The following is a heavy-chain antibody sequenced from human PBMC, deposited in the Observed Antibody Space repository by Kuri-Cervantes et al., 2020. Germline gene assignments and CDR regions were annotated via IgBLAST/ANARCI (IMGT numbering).Heavy chain of an antibody. CDR1: GFTFSSYA. V-gene: IGHV3-30*07. CDR3: ARDGEQQQVAWSFDY. J-gene: IGHJ4*02. CDR2: ISYDGSNK. D-gene: IGHD6-13*01. Sequence: SLKISCASSGFTFSSYAMHWVRQAPGKGLEWVAVISYDGSNKYYADSVKGRFTIPRDNSKNTLYLQMNSPRAEDTAVYYCARDGEQQQVAWSFDYWGQGTLVTVSS.